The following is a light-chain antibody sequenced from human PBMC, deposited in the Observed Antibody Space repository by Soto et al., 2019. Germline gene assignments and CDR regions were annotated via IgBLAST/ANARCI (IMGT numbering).Light chain of an antibody. J-gene: IGLJ1*01. CDR3: SSYTSSITYV. CDR1: SSDVGGYNY. Sequence: QSVLTQPASVSGSPGQSITISSTGTSSDVGGYNYVSWYQQHPGKAPKLMIYEVTNRPSGVSNRFSGSKSGNTASLTISGLQADDEADYYCSSYTSSITYVFGTGTKLTVL. V-gene: IGLV2-14*01. CDR2: EVT.